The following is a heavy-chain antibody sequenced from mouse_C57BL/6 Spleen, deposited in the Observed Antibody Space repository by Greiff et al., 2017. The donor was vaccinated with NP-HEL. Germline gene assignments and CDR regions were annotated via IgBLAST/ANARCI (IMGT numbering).Heavy chain of an antibody. Sequence: EVQLVESGGGLVKPGGSLKLSCAASGFTFSSYAMSWVRQTPEKRLEWIATISAGGSYTYYPDNVKGRFTISRDNAKNNLYLHRSQLKSEDTSMYYSARDGGSVYDMDYWGQGTSVTVSS. D-gene: IGHD1-1*02. J-gene: IGHJ4*01. V-gene: IGHV5-4*01. CDR3: ARDGGSVYDMDY. CDR2: ISAGGSYT. CDR1: GFTFSSYA.